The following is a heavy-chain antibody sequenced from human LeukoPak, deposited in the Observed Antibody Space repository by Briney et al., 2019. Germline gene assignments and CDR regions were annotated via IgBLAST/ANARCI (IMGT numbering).Heavy chain of an antibody. D-gene: IGHD2-2*01. V-gene: IGHV3-48*01. Sequence: GGSLRLSCAASGFTFSSYSMNWVRQAPGKGLEWVSYISSSSSTMYYADSVKGRFTVSRDNAKNSLYLQLNSLRAEDTAVYYCARDLCTNTICSFDYWGQGTLVTVSS. CDR1: GFTFSSYS. CDR3: ARDLCTNTICSFDY. CDR2: ISSSSSTM. J-gene: IGHJ4*02.